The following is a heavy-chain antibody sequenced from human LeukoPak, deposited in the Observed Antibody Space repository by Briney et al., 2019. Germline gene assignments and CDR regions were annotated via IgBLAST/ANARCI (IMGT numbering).Heavy chain of an antibody. J-gene: IGHJ5*02. D-gene: IGHD3-22*01. CDR1: GFTFSSYA. CDR2: INSDGSST. CDR3: ARGPSYYYDSSGYYYPNH. Sequence: GGSLRLSCAASGFTFSSYAMTWVRQAPGKGLVWVSRINSDGSSTSYADSVKGRFTISRDNAKNTLYLQMNSLRAEDTAVYYCARGPSYYYDSSGYYYPNHWGQGTLVTVSS. V-gene: IGHV3-74*01.